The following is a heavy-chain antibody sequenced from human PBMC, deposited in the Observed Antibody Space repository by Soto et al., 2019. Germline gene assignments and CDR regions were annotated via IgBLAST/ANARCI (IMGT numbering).Heavy chain of an antibody. CDR1: GFTFSSYG. CDR3: ARDRRLNTAMAPFDY. V-gene: IGHV3-33*01. CDR2: IWYDGSNK. J-gene: IGHJ4*02. D-gene: IGHD5-18*01. Sequence: GGSLRLSCAASGFTFSSYGMHWVRQAPGKGLEWVAVIWYDGSNKYYADSVKGRFTISRDNSKNTLYLQMNSLRAEDTAVYYCARDRRLNTAMAPFDYWGQGTLVTVS.